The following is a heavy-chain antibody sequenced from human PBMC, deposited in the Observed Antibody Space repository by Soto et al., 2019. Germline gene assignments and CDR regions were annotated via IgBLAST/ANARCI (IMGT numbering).Heavy chain of an antibody. J-gene: IGHJ4*02. D-gene: IGHD4-17*01. CDR1: GFTFSSYA. V-gene: IGHV3-30-3*01. CDR2: ISYDGSNK. Sequence: PGGSLRLSCAASGFTFSSYAMHWVRQAPGKGLEWVAVISYDGSNKYYADSVKGRFTISRDNSKNTLYLQMNSLRAEDTAVYYCARGPMYGDYRGVDYWGQGTLVTVSS. CDR3: ARGPMYGDYRGVDY.